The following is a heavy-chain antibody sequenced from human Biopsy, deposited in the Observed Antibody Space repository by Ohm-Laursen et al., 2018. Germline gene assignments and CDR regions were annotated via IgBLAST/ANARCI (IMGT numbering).Heavy chain of an antibody. CDR3: AREATIAPVLYDMDI. D-gene: IGHD2-21*01. Sequence: GSLRLSCAASGFTFSEYYMNWIRQTPERGLEWVAYISSGGDTVSYADSVKGRFTISRDDANKSLFLQMTSLRAEDAAVYYCAREATIAPVLYDMDIWGQGTTVIVSS. CDR2: ISSGGDTV. V-gene: IGHV3-11*01. J-gene: IGHJ6*02. CDR1: GFTFSEYY.